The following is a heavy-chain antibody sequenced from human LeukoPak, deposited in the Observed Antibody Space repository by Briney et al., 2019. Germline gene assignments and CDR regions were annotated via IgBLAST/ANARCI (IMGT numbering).Heavy chain of an antibody. J-gene: IGHJ4*02. CDR1: GFTFSSYA. V-gene: IGHV3-23*01. CDR2: ISGSGGST. Sequence: GGSLRLSCAASGFTFSSYAMSWVRQAQGKGKELVSAISGSGGSTYYADSVKGRFTISIDNSKNTLYLQMNSLRAEDTAVYYCAKDLGSSSWYDYWGQGTLVTVSS. D-gene: IGHD6-13*01. CDR3: AKDLGSSSWYDY.